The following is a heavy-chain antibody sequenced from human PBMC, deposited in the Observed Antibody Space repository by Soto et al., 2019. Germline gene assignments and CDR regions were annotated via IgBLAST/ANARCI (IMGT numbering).Heavy chain of an antibody. Sequence: SVKVSCKASGGTFSSYAINWVRQAPGQGLEWMGGIIPIFGTADYAQKLQGRVTMTTDTSTSTAYMELRSLRSDDTAVFYCAREMVRGVGSDYWGQGTLVTVSS. CDR1: GGTFSSYA. D-gene: IGHD3-10*01. CDR2: IIPIFGTA. V-gene: IGHV1-69*05. J-gene: IGHJ4*02. CDR3: AREMVRGVGSDY.